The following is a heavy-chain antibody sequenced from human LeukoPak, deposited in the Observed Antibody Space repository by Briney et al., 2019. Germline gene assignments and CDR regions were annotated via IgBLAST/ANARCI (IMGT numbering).Heavy chain of an antibody. J-gene: IGHJ5*02. D-gene: IGHD3-22*01. Sequence: SETLSLTCTVSGGSISSYYWSWIRQPPGKGLEWIGYIYYSGSTNYNPSLKSRVTISVDTSKNQFSLMLSSVTAADTAVYYCARDYYDSSGTNWFDPWGQGTLVTVSS. CDR1: GGSISSYY. V-gene: IGHV4-59*01. CDR3: ARDYYDSSGTNWFDP. CDR2: IYYSGST.